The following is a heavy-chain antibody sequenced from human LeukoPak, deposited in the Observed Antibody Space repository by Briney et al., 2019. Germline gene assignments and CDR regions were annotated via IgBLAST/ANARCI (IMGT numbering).Heavy chain of an antibody. J-gene: IGHJ3*01. CDR1: GYTFTDYY. CDR3: ARPQLLSPFDV. D-gene: IGHD2-2*01. Sequence: GASVKVSCNASGYTFTDYYIHWVRQAPGQGLEWLGWINPNSGGTKYAQKFQGRATMTRDPSISTAYMELSRLKSDDTAVYYCARPQLLSPFDVWGQGTMVTVSS. CDR2: INPNSGGT. V-gene: IGHV1-2*02.